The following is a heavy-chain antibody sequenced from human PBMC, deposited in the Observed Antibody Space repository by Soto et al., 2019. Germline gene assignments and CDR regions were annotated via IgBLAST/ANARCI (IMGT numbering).Heavy chain of an antibody. D-gene: IGHD1-20*01. CDR1: GYPFSNFY. CDR2: LDPSGLIT. Sequence: VQLEQSGAELKKPGASVYISCKSSGYPFSNFYIHWVRQAPGQGLEWLGVLDPSGLITNYAQKFQGRLSMTMDTSTATVYMQLTSLTYEDTAVYYCARDPPNWNDEYYGMDVWGQGTTVTVSS. J-gene: IGHJ6*01. CDR3: ARDPPNWNDEYYGMDV. V-gene: IGHV1-46*01.